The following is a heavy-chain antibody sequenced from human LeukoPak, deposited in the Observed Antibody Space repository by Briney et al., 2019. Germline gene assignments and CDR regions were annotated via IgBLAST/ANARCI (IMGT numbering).Heavy chain of an antibody. J-gene: IGHJ4*02. V-gene: IGHV3-74*01. Sequence: RGALRHSCAAPGFTLSSSWIHWVRQAPRERLVWVSRIHKDGSVTDYADSVKGRFSISRDNAKNTLYLQMNSLRVEDTAIYYCVKVRGRARVGYFDYWGQGTLVTVSS. CDR2: IHKDGSVT. D-gene: IGHD1-26*01. CDR1: GFTLSSSW. CDR3: VKVRGRARVGYFDY.